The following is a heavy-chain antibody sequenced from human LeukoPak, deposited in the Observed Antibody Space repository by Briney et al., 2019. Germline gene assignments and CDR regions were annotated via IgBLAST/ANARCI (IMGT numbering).Heavy chain of an antibody. J-gene: IGHJ3*02. CDR3: ARESSGSYQEDAFDI. CDR2: ISSSSSYI. Sequence: PGGSLRLSCAASGFTFSSYSMNWVRQAPGKGLEWVSSISSSSSYIYYADSVKGRFTISRDNAKNSLYLQMNSLRAEDTAVYYCARESSGSYQEDAFDIWGQGTMVTVSS. V-gene: IGHV3-21*01. D-gene: IGHD1-26*01. CDR1: GFTFSSYS.